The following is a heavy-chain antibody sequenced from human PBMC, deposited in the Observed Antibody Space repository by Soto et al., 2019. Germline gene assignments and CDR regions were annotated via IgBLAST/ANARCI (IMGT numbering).Heavy chain of an antibody. V-gene: IGHV3-33*01. Sequence: GGSLRLSCVASGFTFSNYGMHWVRQVPGKGLEWMAVIWFDGSNRNYAESVKGRFTISRDNAKNTLYLQMNSLRAEDTAVYYCARDFWSGQYPEDYYYYMDVWGKGTTVTVSS. CDR3: ARDFWSGQYPEDYYYYMDV. CDR2: IWFDGSNR. J-gene: IGHJ6*03. D-gene: IGHD3-3*01. CDR1: GFTFSNYG.